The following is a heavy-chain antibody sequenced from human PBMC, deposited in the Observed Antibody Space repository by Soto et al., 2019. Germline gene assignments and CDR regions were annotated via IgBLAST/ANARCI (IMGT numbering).Heavy chain of an antibody. D-gene: IGHD6-13*01. J-gene: IGHJ6*02. CDR3: AAGPNSSSWFYYYGMDV. CDR2: IVVGSGNT. V-gene: IGHV1-58*01. CDR1: GFTFTSSA. Sequence: ASVKVSCKASGFTFTSSAVQWVRQARGQRLEWIGWIVVGSGNTNYAQKFQERVTITRDMSTSTAYMELSSLRSEDTAVYYCAAGPNSSSWFYYYGMDVWGQGTTVTVSS.